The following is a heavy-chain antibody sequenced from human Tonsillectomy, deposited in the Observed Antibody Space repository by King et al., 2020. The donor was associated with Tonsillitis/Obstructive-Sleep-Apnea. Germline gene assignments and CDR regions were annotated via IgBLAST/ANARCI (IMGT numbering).Heavy chain of an antibody. CDR2: IYPGDSDT. Sequence: EVQLVESGAEVKKPGESLKISCKGSGYSFTSYWIGWVRQMPGKGLEWMGIIYPGDSDTRYSPSFQGQVTISADKSISTAYLQWSSLKASDTAMYYCATLGVAAADYYYMDVWGKGTTVTVSS. CDR1: GYSFTSYW. CDR3: ATLGVAAADYYYMDV. J-gene: IGHJ6*03. V-gene: IGHV5-51*01. D-gene: IGHD6-13*01.